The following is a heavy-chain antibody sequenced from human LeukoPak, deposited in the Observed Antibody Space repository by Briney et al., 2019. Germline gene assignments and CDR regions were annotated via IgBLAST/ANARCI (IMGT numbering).Heavy chain of an antibody. V-gene: IGHV4-59*01. Sequence: SETLSLTCTVSGGSISSYYWSWIRQPPGKGLEWIGYIYYSGSTNYNPSLKSRVTISVDTSKNQFSLKLSSVTAADTAVYYCARGAGYSSIGGVAYWGQGTLVTVSS. CDR2: IYYSGST. J-gene: IGHJ4*02. CDR1: GGSISSYY. D-gene: IGHD6-13*01. CDR3: ARGAGYSSIGGVAY.